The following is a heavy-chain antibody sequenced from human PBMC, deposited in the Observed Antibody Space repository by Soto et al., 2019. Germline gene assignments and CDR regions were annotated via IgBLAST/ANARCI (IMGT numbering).Heavy chain of an antibody. CDR2: ISGSGGST. V-gene: IGHV3-23*01. Sequence: EVQLLESGGGLVQPGGSLRLSCAASGFTFSSYAMSWVRQAPGKGLEWVSAISGSGGSTYYADSVKGRFTISRDNSKNTLYLQMNSLRAEDTAVYYCAKDPRGYCSSTSCFFPDWFDPWGQGTLVTVSS. D-gene: IGHD2-2*01. J-gene: IGHJ5*02. CDR1: GFTFSSYA. CDR3: AKDPRGYCSSTSCFFPDWFDP.